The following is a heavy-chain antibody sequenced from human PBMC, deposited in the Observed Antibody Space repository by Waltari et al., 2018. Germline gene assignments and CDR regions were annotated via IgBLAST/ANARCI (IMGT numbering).Heavy chain of an antibody. D-gene: IGHD6-13*01. V-gene: IGHV3-7*01. Sequence: EVQLVESGGGLAQPGGSLRLSGAASGLRFGTYWMTWVRQASGKGPEGVANIKQDGSEKYYMDSVKGRFTISRDNAKNSLYLQMNNLRVEDTAVYYCTRGGRDSSWYWRDWGQGTLVTVSS. CDR2: IKQDGSEK. J-gene: IGHJ4*02. CDR1: GLRFGTYW. CDR3: TRGGRDSSWYWRD.